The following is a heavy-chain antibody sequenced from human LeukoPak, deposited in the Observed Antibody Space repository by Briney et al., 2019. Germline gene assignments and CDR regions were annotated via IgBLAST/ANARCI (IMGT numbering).Heavy chain of an antibody. V-gene: IGHV3-7*01. CDR3: ARSAGSSSWYEGYYFDY. CDR2: IKQDGSEK. Sequence: SGGSLRLSCAASGFTFSSYSMNWVRQAPGKGLEWVANIKQDGSEKYYVDSVKGRFTISRDNAKNSLYLQMNSLRAEDTAVYYCARSAGSSSWYEGYYFDYWGQGTLVTVSS. J-gene: IGHJ4*02. CDR1: GFTFSSYS. D-gene: IGHD6-13*01.